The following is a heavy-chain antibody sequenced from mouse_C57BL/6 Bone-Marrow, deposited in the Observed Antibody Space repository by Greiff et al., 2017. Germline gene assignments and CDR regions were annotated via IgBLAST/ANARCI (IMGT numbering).Heavy chain of an antibody. CDR2: IYPGSGNT. CDR1: GYTFTDYY. J-gene: IGHJ3*01. Sequence: QVQLQQSGAELVRPGASVKLSCKASGYTFTDYYINWVKQRPGQGLEWIARIYPGSGNTYYNEKFKGKATLTAEKSSSTAYMQLSSLTSEDSAVYFCASLLWLRRTWFAYWGQGTLVTVSA. V-gene: IGHV1-76*01. CDR3: ASLLWLRRTWFAY. D-gene: IGHD2-2*01.